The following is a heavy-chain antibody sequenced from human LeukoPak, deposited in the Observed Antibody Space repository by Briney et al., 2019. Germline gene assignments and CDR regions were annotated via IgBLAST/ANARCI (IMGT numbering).Heavy chain of an antibody. Sequence: ASVKVSCKASGYSFTGYYMHWVRQAPGQGLEWMGWINPNSGGTNYAQKLQGRVAMTRDTSISTAYMELSGLRSDDTAVYYCARTYYYDSSGSFDYWGQGTLVTVSS. CDR2: INPNSGGT. CDR3: ARTYYYDSSGSFDY. CDR1: GYSFTGYY. D-gene: IGHD3-22*01. V-gene: IGHV1-2*02. J-gene: IGHJ4*02.